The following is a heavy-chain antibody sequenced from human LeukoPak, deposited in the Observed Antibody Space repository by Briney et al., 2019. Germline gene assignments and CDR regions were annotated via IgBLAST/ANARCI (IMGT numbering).Heavy chain of an antibody. D-gene: IGHD2-21*01. CDR2: IRSKSSGGTT. J-gene: IGHJ4*02. CDR3: TVISGDY. V-gene: IGHV3-49*03. Sequence: PGGSLRLSCTASGFTFGGYIMSWFRQAPGKGLEWVGSIRSKSSGGTTEYAASVKGRFTISRDDSKSIAYLQMNSLKTEDTAVYYCTVISGDYWGQGTLVTVSS. CDR1: GFTFGGYI.